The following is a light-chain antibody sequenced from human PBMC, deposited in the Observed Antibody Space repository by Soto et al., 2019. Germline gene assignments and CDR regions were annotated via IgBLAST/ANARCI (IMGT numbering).Light chain of an antibody. V-gene: IGKV1-39*01. CDR1: QSIITY. Sequence: IQMTQSPSSLSASVGDRFTITCLASQSIITYLNWYHQKPGKAPDLLIYAASSLKSGVPSRFSGSGSGTHFTLTITGLQPADFATYYCQQNFSIPITFGQGTRLEIK. J-gene: IGKJ5*01. CDR3: QQNFSIPIT. CDR2: AAS.